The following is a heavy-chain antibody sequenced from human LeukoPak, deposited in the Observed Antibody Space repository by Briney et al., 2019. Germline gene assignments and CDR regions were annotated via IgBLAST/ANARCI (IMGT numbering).Heavy chain of an antibody. V-gene: IGHV3-7*01. CDR3: AREPEGYYYYMDV. Sequence: GGSLRLSCAASGFTFSSYWMSWVRQAPGKGLEWVANIKQDGSEKYYVDSVKGRFTISRDNAKNSLYLQMNSLRAEDTAVYHCAREPEGYYYYMDVWGKGTTVTVSS. CDR1: GFTFSSYW. CDR2: IKQDGSEK. J-gene: IGHJ6*03.